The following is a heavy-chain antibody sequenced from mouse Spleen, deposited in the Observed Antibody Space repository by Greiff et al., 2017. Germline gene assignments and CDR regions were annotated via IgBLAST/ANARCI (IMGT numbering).Heavy chain of an antibody. CDR3: ARLRQGYAMDY. D-gene: IGHD2-12*01. CDR1: GYTFTNYW. V-gene: IGHV1-63*02. J-gene: IGHJ4*01. Sequence: QVQLQQSGAELVRPGTSVKISCKASGYTFTNYWLGWVKQRPEHGLEWIGDIFPGGSYTNYNEKFKGKATLTADTSSSTAYMQLSSLTSEDSAVYFCARLRQGYAMDYWGQGTSVTVSS. CDR2: IFPGGSYT.